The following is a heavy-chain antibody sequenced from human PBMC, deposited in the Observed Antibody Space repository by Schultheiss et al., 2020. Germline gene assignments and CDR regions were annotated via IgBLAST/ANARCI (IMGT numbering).Heavy chain of an antibody. V-gene: IGHV4-39*02. D-gene: IGHD6-13*01. CDR2: IYYSGST. J-gene: IGHJ4*02. Sequence: SQTLSLTCTVSGGSISSSSYYWGWIRQPPGKGLEWIGSIYYSGSTYYNPSLKSRVTISVDTSKNQFSLKLSSVTAADTAVYYCARDVIAAAGNQFFDYWGQGTLVTVSS. CDR3: ARDVIAAAGNQFFDY. CDR1: GGSISSSSYY.